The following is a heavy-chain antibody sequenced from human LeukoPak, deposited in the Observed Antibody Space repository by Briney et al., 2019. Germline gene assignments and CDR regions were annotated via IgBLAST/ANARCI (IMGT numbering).Heavy chain of an antibody. CDR1: GSTFSSYS. J-gene: IGHJ6*02. CDR3: ARGITGTTLRGYYYYGMDV. Sequence: GGSLRLSCAASGSTFSSYSMNWVRQAPGKGLEWVSSISSSSSYIYYADSVKGRFTISRDNAKNSLYLQMNSLRAEDTAVYYCARGITGTTLRGYYYYGMDVWGQGTTVTVSS. V-gene: IGHV3-21*01. CDR2: ISSSSSYI. D-gene: IGHD1-7*01.